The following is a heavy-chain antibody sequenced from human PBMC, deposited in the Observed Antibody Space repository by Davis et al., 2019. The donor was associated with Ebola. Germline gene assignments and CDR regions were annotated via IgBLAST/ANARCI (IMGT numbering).Heavy chain of an antibody. CDR2: IGTAGDT. J-gene: IGHJ4*02. V-gene: IGHV3-13*01. D-gene: IGHD3-3*01. CDR3: ARSFSHITIFGVVISPFDY. CDR1: GFTFSSYD. Sequence: PGGSLRLSCAASGFTFSSYDMHWVRQATGKGLEWVSAIGTAGDTYYPGSVKGRFTIFRENAKNSLYLQMNSLRAGDTAVYYCARSFSHITIFGVVISPFDYWGQGTLVTVSS.